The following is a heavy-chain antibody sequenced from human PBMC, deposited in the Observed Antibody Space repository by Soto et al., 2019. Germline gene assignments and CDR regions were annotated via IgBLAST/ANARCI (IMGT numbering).Heavy chain of an antibody. CDR1: GYIFSNFY. CDR2: INPNTGGT. CDR3: ARDKVYGDNSFDF. V-gene: IGHV1-46*01. Sequence: QVSLVQSGAEVKKPGASVNVSCKAFGYIFSNFYIHWVRQAPGQGLEWMGIINPNTGGTSYPQKFQGRVTVTRDTSTSTVHMEMSSLTSEDTAVYYCARDKVYGDNSFDFWGQGTLVTVSS. D-gene: IGHD4-17*01. J-gene: IGHJ4*02.